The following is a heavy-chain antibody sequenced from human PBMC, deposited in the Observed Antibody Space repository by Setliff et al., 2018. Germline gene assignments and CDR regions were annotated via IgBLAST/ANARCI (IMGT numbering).Heavy chain of an antibody. Sequence: SETLSLTCAAYGGTFSDYHWTWIRKSPEKGLEWIGEINHRGSTNYNPSLKSRFTISRDNAKTSLYLQMDSLRVEDTAVYFCARSPGWIPWFDSWGQGTLVTVSS. CDR1: GGTFSDYH. CDR3: ARSPGWIPWFDS. V-gene: IGHV4-34*01. D-gene: IGHD5-18*01. CDR2: INHRGST. J-gene: IGHJ5*01.